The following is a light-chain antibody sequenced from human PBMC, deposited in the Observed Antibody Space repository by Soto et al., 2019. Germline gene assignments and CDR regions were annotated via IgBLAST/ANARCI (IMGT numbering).Light chain of an antibody. Sequence: AIQVTQSPSSLSASVGDRVTITCRASQGIGSALAWYQQKPGKPPKFLIYDASTLESGVPSRFSGSGSGTDFALTISILQPEDFATYYCQQFNNFPVTFGEGTKVEIK. CDR2: DAS. CDR1: QGIGSA. J-gene: IGKJ4*01. V-gene: IGKV1D-13*01. CDR3: QQFNNFPVT.